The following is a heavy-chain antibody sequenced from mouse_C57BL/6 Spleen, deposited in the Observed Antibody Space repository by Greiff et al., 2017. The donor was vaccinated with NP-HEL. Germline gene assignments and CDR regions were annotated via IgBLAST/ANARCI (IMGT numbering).Heavy chain of an antibody. CDR2: IRHKANGYTT. CDR1: GFTFTDYY. V-gene: IGHV7-3*01. Sequence: EVHLVASGGGLVQPGGSLSLSCAASGFTFTDYYMSWVRQPPGKALEWLGFIRHKANGYTTEYSASVKGRFTISRDNSQSILYLQMNALRAEDSATYYCARSIYYDYDGGYYFDYWGQGTTLTVSS. D-gene: IGHD2-4*01. CDR3: ARSIYYDYDGGYYFDY. J-gene: IGHJ2*01.